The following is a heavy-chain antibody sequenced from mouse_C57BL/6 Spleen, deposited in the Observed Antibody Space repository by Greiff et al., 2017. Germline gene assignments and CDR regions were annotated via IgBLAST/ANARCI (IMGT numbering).Heavy chain of an antibody. D-gene: IGHD1-3*01. J-gene: IGHJ2*01. CDR1: GFSLTSYG. Sequence: QVQLKESGPGLVQPSQSLSITCTVSGFSLTSYGVHWVRQSPGKGLEWLGVIWSGGSTDYNAAFISRLSISKDNSKSQVFFKMNSLQADDTAIYYCARNLKRYFDYWGQGTTLTVSS. CDR3: ARNLKRYFDY. V-gene: IGHV2-2*01. CDR2: IWSGGST.